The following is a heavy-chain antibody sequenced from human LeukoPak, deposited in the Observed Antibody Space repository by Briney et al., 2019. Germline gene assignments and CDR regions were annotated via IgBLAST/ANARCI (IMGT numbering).Heavy chain of an antibody. CDR2: IKEDGSQK. CDR1: GFISSGYW. Sequence: GGSLGLSCAGSGFISSGYWMSWVRQTTGGGREWVANIKEDGSQKYYVDSVRGGYTISRDNAEHSLYLQMNSLRADDTAVYYCATGRLLADWGQGTLVTVSS. D-gene: IGHD2-21*01. J-gene: IGHJ4*02. CDR3: ATGRLLAD. V-gene: IGHV3-7*05.